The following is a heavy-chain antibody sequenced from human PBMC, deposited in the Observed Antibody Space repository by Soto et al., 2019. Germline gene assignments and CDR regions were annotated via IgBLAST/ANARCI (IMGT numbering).Heavy chain of an antibody. CDR3: ARRHGPFDF. J-gene: IGHJ4*02. CDR2: IYYSGST. CDR1: GGSISSYY. Sequence: SETLCLTCTVSGGSISSYYWSWIRQPPGKGLEWIGYIYYSGSTSYNPSLKSRVTISVDTSKNQFSLKLSSVTAADTAVYYCARRHGPFDFWGQGTLVTVS. V-gene: IGHV4-59*01.